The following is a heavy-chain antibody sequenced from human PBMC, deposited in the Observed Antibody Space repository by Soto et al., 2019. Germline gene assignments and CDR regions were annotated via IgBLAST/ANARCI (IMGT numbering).Heavy chain of an antibody. CDR3: AKDLTRQLAYWLDP. Sequence: ASVKVSCKASGFSFTGYYINWLRQAPGQGLEWMGWINAHSGGTEYAQKFQGRVTLTRDTSIATAYLTLTSLTSDDTALYYCAKDLTRQLAYWLDPWGQGTQVTVSS. D-gene: IGHD6-6*01. CDR2: INAHSGGT. J-gene: IGHJ5*02. V-gene: IGHV1-2*02. CDR1: GFSFTGYY.